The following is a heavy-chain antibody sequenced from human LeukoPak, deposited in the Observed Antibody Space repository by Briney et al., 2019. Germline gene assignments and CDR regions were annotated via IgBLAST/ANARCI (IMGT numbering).Heavy chain of an antibody. V-gene: IGHV3-30-3*02. J-gene: IGHJ4*02. CDR2: ISYDGRNK. CDR3: AKSPGSGGFDY. CDR1: GFTFSSFA. D-gene: IGHD3-16*01. Sequence: PGGSLRLSCAASGFTFSSFAMHWVRQAPGKGLEWVGFISYDGRNKYYAGSVKGRFTISRDNSNNTLYLQMISLRAEDTALYYCAKSPGSGGFDYWGQGTLVTVSS.